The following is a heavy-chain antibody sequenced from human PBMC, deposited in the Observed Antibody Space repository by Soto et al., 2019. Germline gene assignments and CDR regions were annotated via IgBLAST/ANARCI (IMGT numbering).Heavy chain of an antibody. D-gene: IGHD2-15*01. CDR3: ARDLGYCSGGSCLDAFDI. CDR1: GFSLSNARMG. V-gene: IGHV2-26*01. J-gene: IGHJ3*02. CDR2: IFSNDEK. Sequence: QVTLKESGPVLVKPTETLTLTCTVSGFSLSNARMGVSWIRQPPGKALEWLAHIFSNDEKSYSTSLKSRLTISKDSHKHQAXLTMTNMDPVDTATYYCARDLGYCSGGSCLDAFDIWGQGTMVTVSS.